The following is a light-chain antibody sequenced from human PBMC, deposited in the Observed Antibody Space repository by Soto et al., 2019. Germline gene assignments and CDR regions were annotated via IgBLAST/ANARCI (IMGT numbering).Light chain of an antibody. V-gene: IGLV1-44*01. CDR1: SSNIGRNT. J-gene: IGLJ3*02. CDR3: ASWADSLNCL. CDR2: SND. Sequence: QSVLTQPPSASGTPGQTVTISCSGTSSNIGRNTVSWYQQLPGTAPKLLIYSNDQRPSGVPDRFSGSKSGTSASLAISGLQSEDDADYYCASWADSLNCLFGGGTQLTVL.